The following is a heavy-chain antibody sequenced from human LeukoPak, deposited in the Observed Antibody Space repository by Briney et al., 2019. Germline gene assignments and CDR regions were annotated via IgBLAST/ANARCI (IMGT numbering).Heavy chain of an antibody. D-gene: IGHD6-13*01. CDR2: IYWDDDK. CDR1: GFSLSTSGVG. Sequence: SGPTLMKPTQTLTLTCTFSGFSLSTSGVGVGWIRQPPGKALEWLALIYWDDDKRYIPSLKSRLTITKDTSKNQVVLTMTNMYPVDTATYYCAHIPPPTSYSSSVVAPIWFDPWGQGTLVTVSS. CDR3: AHIPPPTSYSSSVVAPIWFDP. V-gene: IGHV2-5*02. J-gene: IGHJ5*02.